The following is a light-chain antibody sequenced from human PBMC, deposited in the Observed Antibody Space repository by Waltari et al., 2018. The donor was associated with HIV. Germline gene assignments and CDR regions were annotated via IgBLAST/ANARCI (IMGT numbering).Light chain of an antibody. J-gene: IGLJ2*01. Sequence: QSVLTQPPSASGTLRQGVTISCFGSSSNIGTNTVNWYQHLPGAAPKLIIFRNHQRPSGVPDRFSGSQSGTSAFLTITGLLPGDEATYYCAAWDASLHVVFGGGTQLTVL. CDR2: RNH. V-gene: IGLV1-44*01. CDR1: SSNIGTNT. CDR3: AAWDASLHVV.